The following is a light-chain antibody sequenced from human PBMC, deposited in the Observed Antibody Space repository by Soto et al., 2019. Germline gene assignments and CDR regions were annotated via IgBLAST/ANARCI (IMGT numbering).Light chain of an antibody. V-gene: IGKV3-15*01. J-gene: IGKJ4*01. CDR2: GAS. Sequence: EMVMTQSPAALSVSPGERATLSCRASQSVSSNLAWYQQKPGQAPRLLIYGASTRATGIPDRFSGSGSGTEFTLTISSLQTDDFASYYCLHYSTYPLTFGGGTKVDIK. CDR1: QSVSSN. CDR3: LHYSTYPLT.